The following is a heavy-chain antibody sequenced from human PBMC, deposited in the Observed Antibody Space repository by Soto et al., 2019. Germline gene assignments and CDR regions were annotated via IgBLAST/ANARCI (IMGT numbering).Heavy chain of an antibody. Sequence: GGSLRLSCAASGFTFSDYYMSWIRQAPGKGLEWVSYISSSGSTIYYADSVKGRFTISRDNAKNSLYLQMNSLRAEDTAVYYCARYRVGYCSSTSCYAADYYYYYYMDVWGKGTTVTVSS. CDR2: ISSSGSTI. V-gene: IGHV3-11*01. CDR3: ARYRVGYCSSTSCYAADYYYYYYMDV. CDR1: GFTFSDYY. J-gene: IGHJ6*03. D-gene: IGHD2-2*01.